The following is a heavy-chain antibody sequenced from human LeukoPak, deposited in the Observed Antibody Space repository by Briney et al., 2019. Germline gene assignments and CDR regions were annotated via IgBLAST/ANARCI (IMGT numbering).Heavy chain of an antibody. Sequence: SETLSLTCTVSGGSISSYYWSWIRQPPGKGLEWIGCIYYSGSTNYNPSLKSRVTISVDTSKNQFSLKLSSVTAADTAVYYCARGAAVIDYWGQGTLVTVSS. CDR1: GGSISSYY. V-gene: IGHV4-59*01. CDR3: ARGAAVIDY. J-gene: IGHJ4*02. CDR2: IYYSGST. D-gene: IGHD6-13*01.